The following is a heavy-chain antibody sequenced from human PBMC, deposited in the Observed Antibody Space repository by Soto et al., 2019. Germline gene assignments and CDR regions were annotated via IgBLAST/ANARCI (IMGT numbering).Heavy chain of an antibody. CDR3: APTPGGAAY. CDR2: ISYNGKYE. CDR1: GFTFSTYT. J-gene: IGHJ4*02. D-gene: IGHD2-15*01. Sequence: QVHLVESGGGVVQPGRSLRLSCAASGFTFSTYTMHWVRQAPGKGLEWVADISYNGKYEYYADSVKGRFTISRDNSKSTLYLQRNSRTPGATAGTCAAPTPGGAAYWGQGTLVTVSS. V-gene: IGHV3-30*04.